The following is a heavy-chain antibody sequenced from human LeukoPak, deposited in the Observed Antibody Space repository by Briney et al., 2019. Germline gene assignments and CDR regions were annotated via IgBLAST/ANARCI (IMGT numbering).Heavy chain of an antibody. CDR3: ARDVTYDFWSGYYTDYYYGMDV. CDR2: ISSSSSYI. D-gene: IGHD3-3*01. CDR1: GFTFSSYS. J-gene: IGHJ6*02. V-gene: IGHV3-21*01. Sequence: GGSLRLSCAASGFTFSSYSMNWVRQAPGKGLEWVSSISSSSSYICYADSVKGRFTISRDNAKNSLYLQMNSLRAEDTAVYYCARDVTYDFWSGYYTDYYYGMDVWGQGTTVTVSS.